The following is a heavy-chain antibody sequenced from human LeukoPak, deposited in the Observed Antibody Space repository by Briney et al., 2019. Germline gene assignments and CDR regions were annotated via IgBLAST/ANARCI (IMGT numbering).Heavy chain of an antibody. D-gene: IGHD1-26*01. V-gene: IGHV4-34*01. Sequence: PSETLSLTCAVYGGSFSGYYWSWIRQPPGKGLEWIGEINHSGSTNYNPSLKSRVTISVDTSKNQFSLKLSSVTAADTAVYYCARGRGGIVGATRPDYWGQGTLVTVSS. CDR3: ARGRGGIVGATRPDY. CDR1: GGSFSGYY. CDR2: INHSGST. J-gene: IGHJ4*02.